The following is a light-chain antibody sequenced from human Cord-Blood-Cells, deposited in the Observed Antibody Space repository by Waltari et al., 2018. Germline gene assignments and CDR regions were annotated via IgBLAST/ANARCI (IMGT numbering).Light chain of an antibody. CDR2: EVS. V-gene: IGLV2-8*01. Sequence: QSALTQPPSASGAPGQSVTISCTGPSTDVGRHDYVSWYPQHPGKPPKLMTYEVSKRPSGVPERFSAAKSGNAASLTVSGLQTEDEADYYCSSYAGSYQCVIGTGTKVTVL. J-gene: IGLJ1*01. CDR1: STDVGRHDY. CDR3: SSYAGSYQCV.